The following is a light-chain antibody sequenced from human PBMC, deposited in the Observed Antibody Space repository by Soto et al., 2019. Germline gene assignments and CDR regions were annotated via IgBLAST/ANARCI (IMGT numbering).Light chain of an antibody. J-gene: IGLJ1*01. CDR3: YSYAGRNLYV. CDR1: SSDVGGYNL. CDR2: EGS. V-gene: IGLV2-23*01. Sequence: QSVLTQLASVSGCPGQSITISCTGTSSDVGGYNLVSWYQQHPGKAPKLMIYEGSQRPSGVSNRFSGSKSGNTASLTISGLQAEDEADYYCYSYAGRNLYVFGTGTKV.